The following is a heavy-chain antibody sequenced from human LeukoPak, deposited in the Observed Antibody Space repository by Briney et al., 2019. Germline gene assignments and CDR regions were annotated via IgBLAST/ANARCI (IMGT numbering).Heavy chain of an antibody. V-gene: IGHV1-18*01. CDR1: GYTFTSYG. D-gene: IGHD2-2*01. CDR3: ARFYGGYCSSTSCHSQDWYFDL. Sequence: GASVKVSCKASGYTFTSYGISWVRQAPGQGLEWMGWISAYNGNTNYAQKLQGRVTMTTDTSTSTAYMELRSLRSDDTAVYCCARFYGGYCSSTSCHSQDWYFDLWGRGNLVTVSS. J-gene: IGHJ2*01. CDR2: ISAYNGNT.